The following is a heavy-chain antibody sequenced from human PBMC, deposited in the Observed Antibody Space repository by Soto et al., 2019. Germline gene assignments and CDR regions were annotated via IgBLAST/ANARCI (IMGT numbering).Heavy chain of an antibody. J-gene: IGHJ4*02. D-gene: IGHD3-10*01. CDR2: INHSGST. CDR1: GGSFSGYY. CDR3: ARSWGYYYGLHNKKPFDY. V-gene: IGHV4-34*01. Sequence: SETLSLTCAVYGGSFSGYYWSWIRQPPGKGLEWIGEINHSGSTNYNPSLKSRVTISVDTSKNQFSLKLSSVTAADTAVYYCARSWGYYYGLHNKKPFDYWGQGTLVTVSS.